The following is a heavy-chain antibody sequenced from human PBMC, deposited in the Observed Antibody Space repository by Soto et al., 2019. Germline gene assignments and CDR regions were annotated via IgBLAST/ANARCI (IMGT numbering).Heavy chain of an antibody. J-gene: IGHJ4*02. D-gene: IGHD6-19*01. V-gene: IGHV4-39*01. CDR3: ARMYSSGSDY. CDR1: GGSISSSSYF. CDR2: IYYSGST. Sequence: SETLSLTCTVSGGSISSSSYFWGWIRQPPGKGLEWIGSIYYSGSTYYNPSLKSRVTISADTSKNQFSLKLSSVTAADTAVYYCARMYSSGSDYWGQGTLVTVS.